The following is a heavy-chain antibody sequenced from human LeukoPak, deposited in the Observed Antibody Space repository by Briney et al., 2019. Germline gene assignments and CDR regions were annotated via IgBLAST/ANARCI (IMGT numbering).Heavy chain of an antibody. CDR1: GFTFSRYW. V-gene: IGHV3-7*01. Sequence: GGSLRLSCAASGFTFSRYWMSWVRQVSRKGLEWVANIKQDGSEKYYVDSVKGRFTISRDNSKNTLYLQMNSLRAEDTAVYYCARRPLYYDSSGYYFYYYGMDVWGQGTTVTVSS. D-gene: IGHD3-22*01. CDR3: ARRPLYYDSSGYYFYYYGMDV. J-gene: IGHJ6*02. CDR2: IKQDGSEK.